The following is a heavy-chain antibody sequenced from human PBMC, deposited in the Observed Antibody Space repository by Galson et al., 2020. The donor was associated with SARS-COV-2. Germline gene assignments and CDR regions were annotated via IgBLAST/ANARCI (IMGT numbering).Heavy chain of an antibody. Sequence: SCVGSGITLSYHWMKWVRQIPGKGLEWVAMIKQDGSIKDYLGSLKGRFTISRDNAKNSVSLQMNSLRVEDTGRYYCAGGRGFLIDLWGQGTLVTVSS. V-gene: IGHV3-7*01. J-gene: IGHJ5*02. CDR2: IKQDGSIK. D-gene: IGHD1-26*01. CDR3: AGGRGFLIDL. CDR1: GITLSYHW.